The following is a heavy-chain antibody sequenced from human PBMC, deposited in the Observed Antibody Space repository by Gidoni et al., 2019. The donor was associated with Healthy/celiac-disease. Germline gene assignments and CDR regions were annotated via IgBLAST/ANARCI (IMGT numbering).Heavy chain of an antibody. D-gene: IGHD3-16*01. CDR1: GGSFSGYY. CDR2: INHSGST. Sequence: QVQLQQWGAGLWTPSETLSLTCAVYGGSFSGYYWSWIRQPPGKGLEWIGEINHSGSTNYNPSLKSRVPISVDTSKNQFSLKLRSVTAAATAVYYCAGLGMGPLNFDYWGQGTLVTVSS. V-gene: IGHV4-34*01. CDR3: AGLGMGPLNFDY. J-gene: IGHJ4*02.